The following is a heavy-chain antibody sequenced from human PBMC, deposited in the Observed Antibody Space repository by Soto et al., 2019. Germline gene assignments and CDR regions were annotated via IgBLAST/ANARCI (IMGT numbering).Heavy chain of an antibody. CDR1: GFTFSNFA. CDR3: AQRIPIAGPYGAFDI. V-gene: IGHV3-30*18. CDR2: ISYDGSTE. D-gene: IGHD3-10*01. Sequence: QVQLVESGGGVVQPGRSRRVSCATSGFTFSNFAMHWVRQAPGKGLEVVATISYDGSTEHYADSLKGRFTISRDNSKNTAYLQMHSPRAEDTALYYCAQRIPIAGPYGAFDICGQGTTVTVSS. J-gene: IGHJ3*02.